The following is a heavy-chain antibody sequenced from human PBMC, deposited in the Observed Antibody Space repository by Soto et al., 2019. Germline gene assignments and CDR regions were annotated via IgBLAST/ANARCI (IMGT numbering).Heavy chain of an antibody. J-gene: IGHJ6*02. D-gene: IGHD3-10*01. V-gene: IGHV3-7*01. CDR1: GFTFSSYW. CDR3: ARYPYGSGSYYILYYYYSMDV. CDR2: IKQDGSEK. Sequence: PGGSLRLSCAASGFTFSSYWMSWVRQAPGKGLEWVANIKQDGSEKYYVDSVKGRFTISRDNAKNSLYLQMNSLRAEDTAVYYCARYPYGSGSYYILYYYYSMDVWGQGTTVTVSS.